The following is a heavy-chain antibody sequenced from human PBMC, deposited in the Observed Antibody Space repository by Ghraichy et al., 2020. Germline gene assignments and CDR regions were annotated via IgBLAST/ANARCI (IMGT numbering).Heavy chain of an antibody. Sequence: GSLRLSCAVSGASITTFYWSWIRQSPGKGLEWIGHIYHGGSAAYSPSLESRASISMDTSKNQFSLKLHSVTAADTAVYYCARRTVAVFAPWGQGTLVSVSS. V-gene: IGHV4-4*09. J-gene: IGHJ5*02. D-gene: IGHD6-19*01. CDR3: ARRTVAVFAP. CDR2: IYHGGSA. CDR1: GASITTFY.